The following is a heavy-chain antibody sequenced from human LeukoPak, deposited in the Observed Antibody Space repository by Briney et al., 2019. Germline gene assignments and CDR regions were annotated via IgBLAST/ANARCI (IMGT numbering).Heavy chain of an antibody. V-gene: IGHV4-34*01. J-gene: IGHJ5*02. CDR3: ARPRGLYGSGSYSRRNWFDP. CDR2: INHSGST. Sequence: SETLSLTCTLSGGSISSYYWSWIRQPPGKGLEWIGEINHSGSTNYNPSLKSRVTISVDTSKNQFSLKLSSVTVADTAVYYCARPRGLYGSGSYSRRNWFDPWGQGTLVTVSS. D-gene: IGHD3-10*01. CDR1: GGSISSYY.